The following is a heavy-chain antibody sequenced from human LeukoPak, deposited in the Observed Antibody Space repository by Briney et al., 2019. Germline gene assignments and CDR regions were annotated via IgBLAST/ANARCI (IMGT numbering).Heavy chain of an antibody. Sequence: SETLSLTCTVSGGSVSSGSYYWSWIRQPPGKGLEWIGYIYYSASTNYGPSLKSRVTISVDTSNNQFSLKLSSVTAADTAVYYCARGSRGYSYGWGQGTLVTVSS. J-gene: IGHJ4*02. V-gene: IGHV4-61*01. CDR1: GGSVSSGSYY. CDR2: IYYSAST. D-gene: IGHD5-18*01. CDR3: ARGSRGYSYG.